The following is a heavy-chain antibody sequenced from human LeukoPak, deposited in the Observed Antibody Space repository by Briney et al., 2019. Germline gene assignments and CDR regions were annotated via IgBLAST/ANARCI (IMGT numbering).Heavy chain of an antibody. CDR2: ISSSSSYI. J-gene: IGHJ6*02. V-gene: IGHV3-21*01. CDR3: ARDRSGWAYYYYYYGMDV. Sequence: GGSLRLSCAASGFTFSSYSMNWVRQAPGKGLEWVSSISSSSSYIYYADSVKGQFTISRDNAKNSLYLQMNSLRAEDTAVYYCARDRSGWAYYYYYYGMDVWGQGTTVTVSS. CDR1: GFTFSSYS. D-gene: IGHD6-19*01.